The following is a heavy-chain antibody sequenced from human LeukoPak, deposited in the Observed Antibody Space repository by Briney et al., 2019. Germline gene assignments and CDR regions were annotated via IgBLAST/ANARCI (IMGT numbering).Heavy chain of an antibody. J-gene: IGHJ4*02. CDR2: ISAYNGNT. Sequence: ASVKVSCKASGYTFTSYGISWVRQAPGQGLEWMGWISAYNGNTNYAQKLQGRVTMTKDTSTSTAYMELRSLRSDDTAVYYCARRYYYDSSGYYYYPYFDYWGQGTLVTVSS. D-gene: IGHD3-22*01. CDR3: ARRYYYDSSGYYYYPYFDY. CDR1: GYTFTSYG. V-gene: IGHV1-18*01.